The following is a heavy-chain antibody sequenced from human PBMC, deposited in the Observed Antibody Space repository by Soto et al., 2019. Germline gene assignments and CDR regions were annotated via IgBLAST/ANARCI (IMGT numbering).Heavy chain of an antibody. D-gene: IGHD4-17*01. J-gene: IGHJ6*02. CDR3: AKDRRYTDYGLYRDYHYYFYGMDV. Sequence: QVQLVESGGGVVQPGGSLRLSCAASGFRFSNHGMHWVRQAPGKVLEWVAVISYDGNKKYYADSVKGRFTISRDNSKNTLYVQMNSLRVEDTAVYYCAKDRRYTDYGLYRDYHYYFYGMDVWGQGTTVTVSS. CDR1: GFRFSNHG. V-gene: IGHV3-30*18. CDR2: ISYDGNKK.